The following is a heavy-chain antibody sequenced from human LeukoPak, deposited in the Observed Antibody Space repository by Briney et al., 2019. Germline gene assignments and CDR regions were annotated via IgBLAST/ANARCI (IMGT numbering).Heavy chain of an antibody. V-gene: IGHV1-8*01. CDR3: AKSLEGATSDH. Sequence: ASVKVSCKASGYTFTSHDINWVRQATGQGPEWMGWMNPNSGNIGYAPKFQGRVTMTRDTSKTTAYMELSSLRSEDTAVYYCAKSLEGATSDHWGQGTQVTVSP. D-gene: IGHD1-26*01. CDR1: GYTFTSHD. CDR2: MNPNSGNI. J-gene: IGHJ4*02.